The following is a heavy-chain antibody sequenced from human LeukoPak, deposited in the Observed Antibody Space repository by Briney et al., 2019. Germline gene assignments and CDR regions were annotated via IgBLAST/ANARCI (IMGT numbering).Heavy chain of an antibody. CDR2: IRYDGNNK. Sequence: GGSLRLSCAAAGFAFSSYGMHWVRQAPGKGLEWVAFIRYDGNNKYYADSVKGRFTISRDNSKNTLYLQMNSLRAEDTAVYYCAKDERFDYWGQGTLVTVSS. J-gene: IGHJ4*02. CDR3: AKDERFDY. CDR1: GFAFSSYG. V-gene: IGHV3-30*02.